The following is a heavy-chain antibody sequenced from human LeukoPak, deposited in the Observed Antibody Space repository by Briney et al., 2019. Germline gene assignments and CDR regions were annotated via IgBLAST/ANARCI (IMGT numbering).Heavy chain of an antibody. CDR1: GFTFSNYA. D-gene: IGHD3-10*01. CDR3: AKDSGPGSYYPTGDEY. CDR2: ISDSGGGT. J-gene: IGHJ4*02. V-gene: IGHV3-23*01. Sequence: GXXLRLSCAASGFTFSNYAMTWVGQAPEKGLKWVSSISDSGGGTYYEDSVKGRFTISREKAKNTMYVQMNSLRAEDTAVYYCAKDSGPGSYYPTGDEYWGQGILVTVSS.